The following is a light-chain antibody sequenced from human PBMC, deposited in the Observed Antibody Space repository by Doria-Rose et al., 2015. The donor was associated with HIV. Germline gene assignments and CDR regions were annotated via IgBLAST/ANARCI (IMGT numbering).Light chain of an antibody. V-gene: IGLV2-14*03. CDR2: DVS. J-gene: IGLJ1*01. CDR1: SSDVGGYNY. Sequence: QSVLTQPASVSGSPGQSIAISCTGTSSDVGGYNYVSWYQQHPGKAPKLMIYDVSNRPSGVSNRFSGSKSGNTASLTISGLQAEDEADYYCSSYISSSTYAFGTGTRVTVL. CDR3: SSYISSSTYA.